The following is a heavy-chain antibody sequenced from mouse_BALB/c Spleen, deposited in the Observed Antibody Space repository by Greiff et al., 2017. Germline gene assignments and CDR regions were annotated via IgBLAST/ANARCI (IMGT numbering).Heavy chain of an antibody. CDR2: INPSTGYT. D-gene: IGHD1-2*01. V-gene: IGHV1-7*01. CDR1: GYTFTSYW. CDR3: ARYTTAPYYFDY. Sequence: VQLQQSGAELAKPGASVKMSCKASGYTFTSYWMHWVKQRPGQGLEWIGYINPSTGYTEYNQKFKDKATLTADKSSSTAYMQLSSLTSEDSAVYYCARYTTAPYYFDYWGQGTTLTVSS. J-gene: IGHJ2*01.